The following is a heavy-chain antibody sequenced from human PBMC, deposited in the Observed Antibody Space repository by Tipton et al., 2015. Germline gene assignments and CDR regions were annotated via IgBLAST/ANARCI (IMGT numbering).Heavy chain of an antibody. CDR1: GDSISSSNW. V-gene: IGHV4-4*02. CDR3: AREVWYNDSTGYDY. D-gene: IGHD3-22*01. J-gene: IGHJ4*02. Sequence: TLSLTCSVSGDSISSSNWWSWVRQPPGKGLEWIGEIHHGGSTNYNPSLKSRVTMSVDTSKNQFSLHLSSMTAADTAVYYCAREVWYNDSTGYDYWGQGTLVTVSS. CDR2: IHHGGST.